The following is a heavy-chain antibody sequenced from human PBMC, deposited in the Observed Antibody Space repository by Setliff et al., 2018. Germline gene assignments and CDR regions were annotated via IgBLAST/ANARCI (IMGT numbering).Heavy chain of an antibody. CDR2: IYTSGII. Sequence: PSETLSLTCSVSGASITSGGFYWTWIRQPAGKGLEWIGHIYTSGIINYNPSLKSRVTMSLDTSKNQFSLSLTSVTAADTAMYFCARTARVPDCSGQGILVTVSS. CDR1: GASITSGGFY. CDR3: ARTARVPDC. J-gene: IGHJ4*02. V-gene: IGHV4-61*09.